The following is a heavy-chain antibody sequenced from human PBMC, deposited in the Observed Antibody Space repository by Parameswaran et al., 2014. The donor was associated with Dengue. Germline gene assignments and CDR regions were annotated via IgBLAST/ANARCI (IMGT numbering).Heavy chain of an antibody. CDR2: INHSGST. D-gene: IGHD2-15*01. Sequence: WIRQPPGKGLEWIGEINHSGSTNYNPSLKSRVTISVDTSKNQFSLKLSSVTAADTAVYYCARGPIYCSGGSCYLTRDRYYYYGMDVWGQGTTVTVSS. V-gene: IGHV4-34*01. J-gene: IGHJ6*02. CDR3: ARGPIYCSGGSCYLTRDRYYYYGMDV.